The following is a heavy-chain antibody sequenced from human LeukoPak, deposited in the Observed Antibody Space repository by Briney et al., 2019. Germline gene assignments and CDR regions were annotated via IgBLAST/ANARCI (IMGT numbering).Heavy chain of an antibody. D-gene: IGHD2-21*01. V-gene: IGHV4-39*01. Sequence: PSETLSLTCTVSVGSISSNSHYWPWIRQPPGKGLEWIGSIDYSGSTFYSPSLKRRVTISVDTSKNQFSLILTSVTASDTAVYYCAREEASVGDYWGQGILVRVSS. J-gene: IGHJ4*02. CDR2: IDYSGST. CDR1: VGSISSNSHY. CDR3: AREEASVGDY.